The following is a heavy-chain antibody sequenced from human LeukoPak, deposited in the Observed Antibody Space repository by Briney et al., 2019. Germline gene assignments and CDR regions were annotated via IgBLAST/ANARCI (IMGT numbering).Heavy chain of an antibody. V-gene: IGHV4-59*06. D-gene: IGHD2-2*02. CDR3: ARAGYQLLYYYYYYYMDV. Sequence: PSETLSLTCTVSGGSISSYYWSWIRQPPGKGLEWIGYIYYSGSTYYNPSLKSRVTISVDTSKNQFSLKLSSVTAADTAVYYCARAGYQLLYYYYYYYMDVWGKGTTVTVSS. CDR1: GGSISSYY. J-gene: IGHJ6*03. CDR2: IYYSGST.